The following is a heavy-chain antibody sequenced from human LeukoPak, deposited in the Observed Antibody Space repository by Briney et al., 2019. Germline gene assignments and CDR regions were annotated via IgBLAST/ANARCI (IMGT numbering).Heavy chain of an antibody. J-gene: IGHJ4*02. CDR3: AKRSAAGTVGYFDY. CDR1: GFTFDDYA. V-gene: IGHV3-9*01. Sequence: GGSLRLSCAASGFTFDDYATHWVRQAPGKGLEWVSGISWNSGTIYYADSVKGRFTISRDDAKNSLYLQMNSLRPEDTALYYCAKRSAAGTVGYFDYWGQGTLVTVSS. CDR2: ISWNSGTI. D-gene: IGHD6-13*01.